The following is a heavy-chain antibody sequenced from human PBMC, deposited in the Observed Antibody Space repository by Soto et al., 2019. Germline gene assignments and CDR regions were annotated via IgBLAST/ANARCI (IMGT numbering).Heavy chain of an antibody. CDR3: ATPSTPHYYYYGMDV. CDR2: IIPLFGTA. D-gene: IGHD2-15*01. V-gene: IGHV1-69*13. Sequence: SVKVSCKASGGTFSSYAISWVRQAPGQGLEWMGGIIPLFGTANYAQKFQGRVTITADESTSTAYMELSSLRSEDTAVYYCATPSTPHYYYYGMDVWGQGTTVTVSS. CDR1: GGTFSSYA. J-gene: IGHJ6*02.